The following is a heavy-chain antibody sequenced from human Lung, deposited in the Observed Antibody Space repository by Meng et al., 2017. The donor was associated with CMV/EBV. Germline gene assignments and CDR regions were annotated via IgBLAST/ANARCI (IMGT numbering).Heavy chain of an antibody. J-gene: IGHJ4*02. D-gene: IGHD5-24*01. V-gene: IGHV4-31*03. CDR2: IYYTGST. CDR3: AREAGRDGYATPKFDY. Sequence: VRVRGSGPGLVKPSQTLSLPCTVSGGSIGSGGYYWSWIRQHPGKGLEWIGYIYYTGSTFYNPYLKSRVTISADTSKNQFSLKLIPATAADTAVYYCAREAGRDGYATPKFDYWGQGTLVTVSS. CDR1: GGSIGSGGYY.